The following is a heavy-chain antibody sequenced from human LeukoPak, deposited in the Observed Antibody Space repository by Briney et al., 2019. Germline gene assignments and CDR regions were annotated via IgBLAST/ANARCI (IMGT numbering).Heavy chain of an antibody. J-gene: IGHJ4*02. V-gene: IGHV3-30*18. CDR2: IAYDGSNK. D-gene: IGHD5-24*01. CDR3: AKDGGWLPLFGFFVY. Sequence: GGSLRLSYAASGPSFSSYGMHWVRQAPGGGLGLVAVIAYDGSNKYYADSVKGRFTISRDNSKNTLYLQMNSLRAEDTAVYCCAKDGGWLPLFGFFVYWGEGALVGVSS. CDR1: GPSFSSYG.